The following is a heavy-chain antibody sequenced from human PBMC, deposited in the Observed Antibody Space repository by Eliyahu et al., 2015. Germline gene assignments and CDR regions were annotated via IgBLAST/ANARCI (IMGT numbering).Heavy chain of an antibody. CDR3: AIGIVPGGRGSGY. Sequence: EVQLVESGGGLVQPGGSLRLXXVXXGFTFXSYWTSWVRQAPGKGLEWVANIKQDGSEKYYVDSVKGRFTISRDNARKSLYLQMDSLRAEDTAVYYCAIGIVPGGRGSGYWGQGTLVTVSS. J-gene: IGHJ4*02. V-gene: IGHV3-7*01. CDR2: IKQDGSEK. D-gene: IGHD2-2*01. CDR1: GFTFXSYW.